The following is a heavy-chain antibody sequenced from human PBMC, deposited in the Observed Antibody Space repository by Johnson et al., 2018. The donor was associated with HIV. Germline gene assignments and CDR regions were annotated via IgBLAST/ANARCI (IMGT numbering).Heavy chain of an antibody. CDR3: ARDKGWGTFDI. V-gene: IGHV3-11*04. CDR1: GFTFSDYY. CDR2: ISSSGSTI. Sequence: QVQLVESGGGLVKPGGSLRLFCAASGFTFSDYYMSWIRQAPGKGLEWVSSISSSGSTIYYADSVKGRFTFSRDHSKNTLYLQMNSLRAEDTAVFYCARDKGWGTFDIWGQGTMVTVSS. J-gene: IGHJ3*02. D-gene: IGHD3-16*01.